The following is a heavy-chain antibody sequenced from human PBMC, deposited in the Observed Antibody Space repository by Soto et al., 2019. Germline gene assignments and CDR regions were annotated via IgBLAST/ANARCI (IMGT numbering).Heavy chain of an antibody. D-gene: IGHD4-17*01. CDR1: GDSITSGDYY. CDR3: ARESFYGGDFEY. Sequence: QVQLQELGPGLVKPSQTLSLTCTVSGDSITSGDYYWSWIRQSPGKGLEWIGYIYYSGTTYYNPSLKSQITISIDTSKNQFSLKLRSVTAADTAIYYCARESFYGGDFEYWGQGSLVTVSS. V-gene: IGHV4-30-4*01. J-gene: IGHJ4*02. CDR2: IYYSGTT.